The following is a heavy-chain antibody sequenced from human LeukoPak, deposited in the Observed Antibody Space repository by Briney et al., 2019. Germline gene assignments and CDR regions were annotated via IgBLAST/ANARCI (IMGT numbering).Heavy chain of an antibody. CDR3: ARVGYRYYFDSSGSYHPNFLDY. CDR1: GFTISSYG. CDR2: IWYDGSYK. V-gene: IGHV3-30*02. Sequence: GGSLRLSCVVSGFTISSYGMHWVRQAPGKVLEWVAFIWYDGSYKKYADSVKGRFTISRDNSKNTLYLQMNSLRDEDTAEYYCARVGYRYYFDSSGSYHPNFLDYWRQGTLVTVSS. D-gene: IGHD3-22*01. J-gene: IGHJ4*02.